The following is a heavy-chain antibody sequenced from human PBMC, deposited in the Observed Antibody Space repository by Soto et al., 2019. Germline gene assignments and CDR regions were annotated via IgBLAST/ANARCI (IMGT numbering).Heavy chain of an antibody. J-gene: IGHJ4*02. D-gene: IGHD3-10*01. CDR2: ISGSGGST. Sequence: GSLRLSCAASGFTFSSYAMSWVRQAPGKGLEWVSAISGSGGSTYYADSVKGRFTISRDNSKNTLYLQMNSLRAEDTAVYYCAKVSDYYGSGSYYLAHFDYWGQGTLVTVSS. CDR3: AKVSDYYGSGSYYLAHFDY. CDR1: GFTFSSYA. V-gene: IGHV3-23*01.